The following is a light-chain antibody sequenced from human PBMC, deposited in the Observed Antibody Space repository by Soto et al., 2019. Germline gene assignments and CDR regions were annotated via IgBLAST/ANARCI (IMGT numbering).Light chain of an antibody. CDR2: DAS. Sequence: EIVLTQSPATLSLSPGERATLSCRASRSVTTFLAWYQQKPGQAPRLLLYDASKRATGVPTRFSGSGSGTDFILTIPSLEPEDFAVYYCQQRTNWPLTFGGGTKVERK. CDR3: QQRTNWPLT. CDR1: RSVTTF. J-gene: IGKJ4*01. V-gene: IGKV3-11*01.